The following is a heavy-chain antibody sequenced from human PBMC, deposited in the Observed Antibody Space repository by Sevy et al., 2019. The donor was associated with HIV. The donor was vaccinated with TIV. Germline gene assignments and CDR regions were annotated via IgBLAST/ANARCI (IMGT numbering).Heavy chain of an antibody. CDR3: ARDEVTMIMPAQY. V-gene: IGHV1-18*04. J-gene: IGHJ4*02. CDR2: ISAKNEKT. D-gene: IGHD3-22*01. CDR1: GYTFTTYG. Sequence: ASVKVSCKASGYTFTTYGISWVRQAPGQGLEWLGWISAKNEKTDYAQRFKGRVTMTSDTTMRTVYMELRSLRSDDTAVYYCARDEVTMIMPAQYWGQGTLVTVSS.